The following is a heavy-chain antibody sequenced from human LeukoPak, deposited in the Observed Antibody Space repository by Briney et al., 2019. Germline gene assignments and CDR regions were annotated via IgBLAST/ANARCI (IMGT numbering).Heavy chain of an antibody. CDR2: INQDGSDK. Sequence: GGSLRLSCAASGFTFSSHWMHWVRQAPGKGLEWVANINQDGSDKYYVDSVKGRFIISRDNARNSLYLQMNSLRAEDTAIYYCLREETIVVIREPPPRGQGTLVTVSS. V-gene: IGHV3-7*01. J-gene: IGHJ4*02. CDR1: GFTFSSHW. CDR3: LREETIVVIREPPP. D-gene: IGHD3-22*01.